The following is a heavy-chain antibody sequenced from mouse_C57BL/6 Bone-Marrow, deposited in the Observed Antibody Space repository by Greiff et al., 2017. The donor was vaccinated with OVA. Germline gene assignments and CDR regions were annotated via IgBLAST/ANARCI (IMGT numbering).Heavy chain of an antibody. Sequence: EVKLQESGEGLVKPGGSLKLSCAASGFTFSSYAMSWVRQTPEKRLEWVAYISSGGDYIYYADTVKGRFTISRDNARNTLYLQMSSLKSEDTAMYYCTRDLDYYGSSSYWYFDVWGTGTTVTVSS. J-gene: IGHJ1*03. D-gene: IGHD1-1*01. V-gene: IGHV5-9-1*02. CDR1: GFTFSSYA. CDR3: TRDLDYYGSSSYWYFDV. CDR2: ISSGGDYI.